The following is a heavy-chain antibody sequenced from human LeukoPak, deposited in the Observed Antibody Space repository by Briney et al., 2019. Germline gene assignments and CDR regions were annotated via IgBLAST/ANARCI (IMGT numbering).Heavy chain of an antibody. D-gene: IGHD6-19*01. J-gene: IGHJ4*02. CDR2: ISGSGDTS. CDR3: AKGPPSIAVAGLFDY. Sequence: GGSLRLSCEASGFSLSNYAMSWVRQAPAKGLEWVSVISGSGDTSYYADSVKGLFTISRDNSKDTLYLQMNSLRAEDTAVYYCAKGPPSIAVAGLFDYWGQGSLVTVSS. CDR1: GFSLSNYA. V-gene: IGHV3-23*01.